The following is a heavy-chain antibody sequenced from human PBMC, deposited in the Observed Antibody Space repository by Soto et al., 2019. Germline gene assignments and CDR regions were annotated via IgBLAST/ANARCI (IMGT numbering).Heavy chain of an antibody. CDR1: GFTFSDYY. Sequence: GGSLRLSCAASGFTFSDYYMSWIRQAPGKGLEWVSYISSSGSTIYYADSVKGRFTISRDNAKNSLYLQMNSLRAEDTAVYYCARDKASYSNHYYYYGMDVWGQGTTVTVSS. CDR2: ISSSGSTI. J-gene: IGHJ6*02. V-gene: IGHV3-11*01. D-gene: IGHD4-4*01. CDR3: ARDKASYSNHYYYYGMDV.